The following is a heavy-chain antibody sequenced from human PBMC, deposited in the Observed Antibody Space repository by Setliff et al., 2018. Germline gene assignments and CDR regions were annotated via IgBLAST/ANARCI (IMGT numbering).Heavy chain of an antibody. D-gene: IGHD3-3*01. CDR3: ARGSYDFWSGYYTFGFDY. J-gene: IGHJ4*02. CDR1: GFTFSTYA. V-gene: IGHV3-23*01. CDR2: ISGSGGST. Sequence: GGSLRLSCAASGFTFSTYAVSWVRQAPGKGLEWVSAISGSGGSTYYADSVKGRFTISRDNSKNTLYLQMNSLRAEDTAVYYCARGSYDFWSGYYTFGFDYWGQGTLVTVSS.